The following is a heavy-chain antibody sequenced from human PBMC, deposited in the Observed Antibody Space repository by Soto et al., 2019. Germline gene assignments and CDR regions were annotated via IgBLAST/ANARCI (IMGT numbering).Heavy chain of an antibody. Sequence: PGGSLRLSCAASAFTFSYYIMTWVRQAPGKGLEWVSSISSTSNYIYYADSVKGRFTVSRDNAKNSLYLQMNNLRAEDTAVYYCAGPEGYYYGMDVWGQGTTVTAP. J-gene: IGHJ6*02. CDR1: AFTFSYYI. CDR2: ISSTSNYI. CDR3: AGPEGYYYGMDV. V-gene: IGHV3-21*01.